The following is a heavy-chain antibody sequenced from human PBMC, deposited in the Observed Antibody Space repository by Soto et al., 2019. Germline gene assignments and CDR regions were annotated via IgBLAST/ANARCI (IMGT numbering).Heavy chain of an antibody. CDR2: TSHDGTNK. Sequence: QVQLVESGGGVDQHGRSLRLSCATSGFTFSRYGIHWVRQAPGKGLEWVAVTSHDGTNKYYTDSVKGRFIISRDNSKNTLYLEMNSLRAEDTAVYYCAKETVATIRPTRIYYYYGLDVLGQGTTVTVSS. V-gene: IGHV3-30*18. D-gene: IGHD5-12*01. J-gene: IGHJ6*02. CDR3: AKETVATIRPTRIYYYYGLDV. CDR1: GFTFSRYG.